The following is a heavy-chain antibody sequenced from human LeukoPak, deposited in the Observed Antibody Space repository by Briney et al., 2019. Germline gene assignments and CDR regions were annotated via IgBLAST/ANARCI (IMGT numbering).Heavy chain of an antibody. CDR2: IYYSGST. J-gene: IGHJ2*01. CDR1: GGSVSSNSYY. V-gene: IGHV4-39*01. D-gene: IGHD2-2*01. CDR3: ARHLYHTSPGWYFDL. Sequence: SQTLSLTCTVSGGSVSSNSYYWDWIRQPPGKGLEWIGSIYYSGSTYYNPSLRSRVTISVDTSKNQFSLKLSSVTVADTAVYYCARHLYHTSPGWYFDLWGRGTLVTVSS.